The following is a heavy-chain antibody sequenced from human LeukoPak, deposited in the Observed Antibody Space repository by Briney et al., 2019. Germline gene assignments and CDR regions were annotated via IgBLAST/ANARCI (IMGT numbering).Heavy chain of an antibody. CDR1: GFTFSSYD. Sequence: PGGSLRLSCAASGFTFSSYDMHWVRQATGKGLEWVSAIGTAGDTYYPGSVKGRFTISRENAKNSLYLQMNSLRAGDTAVYYCARGVGSGWYDWFDPWGQGTLVTVSS. CDR2: IGTAGDT. CDR3: ARGVGSGWYDWFDP. J-gene: IGHJ5*02. V-gene: IGHV3-13*01. D-gene: IGHD6-19*01.